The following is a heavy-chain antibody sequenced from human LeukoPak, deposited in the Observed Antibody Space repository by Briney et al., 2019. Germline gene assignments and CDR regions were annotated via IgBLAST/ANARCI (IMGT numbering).Heavy chain of an antibody. CDR3: ARMGVAAMVYFDY. CDR2: INAGNGNT. D-gene: IGHD5-18*01. CDR1: GYTFTSYA. Sequence: ASVKVSCKPSGYTFTSYAMHWVRQAPGQRLEWMGWINAGNGNTKYSQKFQGRVTITRDTSASTAYMELSSLRSEDTAVYYCARMGVAAMVYFDYWGQGTLVTVSS. J-gene: IGHJ4*02. V-gene: IGHV1-3*01.